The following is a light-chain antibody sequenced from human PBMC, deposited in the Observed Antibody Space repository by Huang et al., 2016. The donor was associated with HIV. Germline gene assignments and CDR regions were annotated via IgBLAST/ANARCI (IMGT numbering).Light chain of an antibody. Sequence: EIVMTQSPLSLPVPPGEPASISCRSSQSLLHRNGYNYLDWYLQKPGQSPQLVIYLSSNRASGVPDRFTGSGSVTYFTLKISRVEAEDVGVYYCMQTLQTPRTFGQGTRLEIK. CDR2: LSS. V-gene: IGKV2-28*01. CDR3: MQTLQTPRT. CDR1: QSLLHRNGYNY. J-gene: IGKJ5*01.